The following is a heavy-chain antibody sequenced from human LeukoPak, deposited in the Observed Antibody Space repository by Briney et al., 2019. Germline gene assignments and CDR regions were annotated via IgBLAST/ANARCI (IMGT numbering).Heavy chain of an antibody. V-gene: IGHV1-8*01. Sequence: ASVKVSCKASGYSFISFDINWVRQASGQGLEWMGWMNPNSGNSGFAQKFQGRVTMTRNASINTAYMELSSLRYDDTAVYYCARVTRYYYGVDVWGQGTTVAVSS. J-gene: IGHJ6*02. CDR3: ARVTRYYYGVDV. CDR1: GYSFISFD. CDR2: MNPNSGNS.